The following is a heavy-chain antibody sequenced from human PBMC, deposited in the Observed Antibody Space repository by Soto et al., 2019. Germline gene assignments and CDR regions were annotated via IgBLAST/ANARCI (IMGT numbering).Heavy chain of an antibody. CDR2: IIHNSGTA. V-gene: IGHV1-69*06. CDR3: ARHVTTLAVIRAPAYYFYAGMDV. J-gene: IGHJ6*04. D-gene: IGHD2-21*01. Sequence: QVQLVQSGTEVKTPGSSVKVSCKASGGTFSTYAITWVRQAPGQGIDWMGGIIHNSGTADYAQKFQGRVTITADRYTSTAYRELSIQISEDAAVYYCARHVTTLAVIRAPAYYFYAGMDVGVKGTTVTVSS. CDR1: GGTFSTYA.